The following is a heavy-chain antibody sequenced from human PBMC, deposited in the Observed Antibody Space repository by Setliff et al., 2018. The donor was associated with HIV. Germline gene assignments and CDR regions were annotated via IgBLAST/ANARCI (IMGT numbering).Heavy chain of an antibody. CDR1: GFTFSSYA. V-gene: IGHV3-23*01. CDR3: AKDDRLVNGAAAGHFDY. CDR2: ISGSGGST. Sequence: LRLSCAASGFTFSSYAMSWVRQAPGKGLEWVSAISGSGGSTYYADSVKGRFTISRDNSKNTLYLQMNSLRAEDTAVYYCAKDDRLVNGAAAGHFDYWGQGTLVTVSS. J-gene: IGHJ4*02. D-gene: IGHD6-13*01.